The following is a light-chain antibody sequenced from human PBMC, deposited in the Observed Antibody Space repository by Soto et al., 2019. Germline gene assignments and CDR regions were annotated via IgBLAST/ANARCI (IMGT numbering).Light chain of an antibody. CDR2: DAS. CDR1: QSVSRS. V-gene: IGKV3-15*01. CDR3: QQYNNWPIA. J-gene: IGKJ5*01. Sequence: EIVMTQSPATLYVSPGDGATLSCRASQSVSRSLAWYQQKPGQSPRLLIYDASSRATGVPARFSGSGSGTEFPLTISSLQSEDFAVYPCQQYNNWPIAFGQGTRLEIK.